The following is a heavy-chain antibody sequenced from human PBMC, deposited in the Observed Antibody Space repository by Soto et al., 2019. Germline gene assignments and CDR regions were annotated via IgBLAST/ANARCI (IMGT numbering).Heavy chain of an antibody. J-gene: IGHJ6*02. CDR3: ASYHLSSFYSGMDV. Sequence: QVQLVQSGAAVKKPGASVKVSCKASGYTFTSYGFSWVRQAPGQGLEWMGWISAYNGNTNYAQKLQGRVTMTTDTSTSTAYMELRRLRSDDTAVYYWASYHLSSFYSGMDVWGQGTTVTVSS. CDR2: ISAYNGNT. V-gene: IGHV1-18*01. D-gene: IGHD2-15*01. CDR1: GYTFTSYG.